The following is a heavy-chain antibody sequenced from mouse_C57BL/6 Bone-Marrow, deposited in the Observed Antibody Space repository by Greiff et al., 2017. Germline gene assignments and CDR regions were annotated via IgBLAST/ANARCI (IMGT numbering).Heavy chain of an antibody. V-gene: IGHV5-16*01. D-gene: IGHD1-1*01. CDR2: INYDGSST. Sequence: EVKLMESEGGLVQPGSSMKLSCTASGFTFSDYYMAWVRQVPEKGLEWVANINYDGSSTYYLDSLKSRFIISRDNAKNILYLQMSSLKSEDTATYYCARWYGSSMDYWGQGTSVTVSS. CDR1: GFTFSDYY. J-gene: IGHJ4*01. CDR3: ARWYGSSMDY.